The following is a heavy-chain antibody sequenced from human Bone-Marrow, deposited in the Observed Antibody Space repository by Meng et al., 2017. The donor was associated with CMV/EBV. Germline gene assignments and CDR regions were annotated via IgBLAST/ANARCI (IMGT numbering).Heavy chain of an antibody. D-gene: IGHD5-12*01. CDR3: TRVTGRRGGYAFDY. V-gene: IGHV1-69*05. Sequence: SVKVSCKASGGTFSSYPFSWVRQAPGQGLEWMGGIIPVSDTPNYAQKFQGRVTVTTDESTRSAYMELSSLTSEDTAIYYCTRVTGRRGGYAFDYWDQGTLVTVSS. CDR2: IIPVSDTP. J-gene: IGHJ4*02. CDR1: GGTFSSYP.